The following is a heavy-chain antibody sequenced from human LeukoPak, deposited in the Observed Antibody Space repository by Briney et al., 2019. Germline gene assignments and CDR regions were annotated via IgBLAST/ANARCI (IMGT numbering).Heavy chain of an antibody. CDR3: ARISCSGGTCYYYFDY. D-gene: IGHD2-15*01. CDR2: ITSSSFNM. V-gene: IGHV3-21*01. CDR1: GFTFSSYT. Sequence: GGSLRLSCAASGFTFSSYTMNWVRQAPGKGLEWVSSITSSSFNMYYADSVRGRFTISRDNAKTSLYLQMNSLRAEDTAVYYCARISCSGGTCYYYFDYWGQGTLVTVSS. J-gene: IGHJ4*02.